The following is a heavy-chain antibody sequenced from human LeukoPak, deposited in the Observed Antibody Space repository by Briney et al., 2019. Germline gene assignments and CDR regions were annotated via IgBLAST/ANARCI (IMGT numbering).Heavy chain of an antibody. D-gene: IGHD3-10*01. V-gene: IGHV4-59*01. CDR3: ASHRRSHGSEY. Sequence: KTSETLSLTCTVSGGSFEHYFWSWIRQPPGKGREWIGYVYYSGSTDYSPSLKSRLTISADTSKNQFSLKLSSVTAADTVVYYCASHRRSHGSEYWGQGTLVTVSS. J-gene: IGHJ4*02. CDR2: VYYSGST. CDR1: GGSFEHYF.